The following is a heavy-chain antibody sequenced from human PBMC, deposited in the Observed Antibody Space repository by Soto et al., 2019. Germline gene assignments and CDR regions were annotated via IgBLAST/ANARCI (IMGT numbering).Heavy chain of an antibody. CDR3: VRAPFGPGDYGDYYYGMDV. Sequence: QVQLQESGPGLVKPSQTLSLTCTVSGGSISSGDYYWSWIRQPPGKGLEWIGYIYYSGSTYYNPSLKSRVTISVDTSKNQFSLKLSSVTAADTAVYYCVRAPFGPGDYGDYYYGMDVWGQGTTVTVSS. D-gene: IGHD4-17*01. J-gene: IGHJ6*02. CDR2: IYYSGST. V-gene: IGHV4-30-4*01. CDR1: GGSISSGDYY.